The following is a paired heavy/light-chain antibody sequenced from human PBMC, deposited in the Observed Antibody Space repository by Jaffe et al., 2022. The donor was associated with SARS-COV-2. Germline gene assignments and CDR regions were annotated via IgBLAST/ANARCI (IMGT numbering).Heavy chain of an antibody. D-gene: IGHD2-2*01. Sequence: QVQLVESGGGVVQPGRSLRLSCAASGFTFSSYAIHWVRQAPGKGLEWVAIISYDGSNKYYADSVKGRFTISRDNSKNTLYLQMNSLRAEDTAVYYCARDAKDIEVVPVGHYYYYYMDVWGKGTTVTVSS. V-gene: IGHV3-30*04. J-gene: IGHJ6*03. CDR2: ISYDGSNK. CDR1: GFTFSSYA. CDR3: ARDAKDIEVVPVGHYYYYYMDV.
Light chain of an antibody. CDR1: QSVSSTY. V-gene: IGKV3-20*01. Sequence: EIVLTQSPGTLSLSPGERATLSCRASQSVSSTYLAWYQQKPGQAPRLLIYGASSRATGIPDRFSGSGSGTDFTLTISRLEPEDFAVYYCQQYGSSLTFGGGTKVEIK. CDR3: QQYGSSLT. CDR2: GAS. J-gene: IGKJ4*01.